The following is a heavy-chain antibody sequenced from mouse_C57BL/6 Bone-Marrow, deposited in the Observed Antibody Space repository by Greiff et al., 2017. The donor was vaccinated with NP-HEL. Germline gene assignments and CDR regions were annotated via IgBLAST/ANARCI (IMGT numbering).Heavy chain of an antibody. CDR1: GYTFTSYW. J-gene: IGHJ4*01. D-gene: IGHD1-1*01. CDR3: ARRGGHYGSYYAMDY. CDR2: IYPGSGST. Sequence: VQLQQPGAELVKPGASVKMSCKASGYTFTSYWITWVKQRPGQGLEWIGDIYPGSGSTNYNEKFKSKATLTVDTSSSTAYMQLSSLTSEDSAVYYCARRGGHYGSYYAMDYWGQGTSVTVSS. V-gene: IGHV1-55*01.